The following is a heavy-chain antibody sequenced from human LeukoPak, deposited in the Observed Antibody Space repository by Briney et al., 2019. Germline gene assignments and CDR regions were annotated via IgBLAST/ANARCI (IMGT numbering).Heavy chain of an antibody. V-gene: IGHV4-39*01. J-gene: IGHJ5*02. CDR1: VGSISSTGDY. CDR3: ARHAYQLLWLSWLDP. D-gene: IGHD2-2*01. CDR2: IYYRGSA. Sequence: SETLSLTCTVSVGSISSTGDYWRWIRQPPGKGRDWIDSIYYRGSAYYTPSVTSGVTISVDTSKNQYSTKLSYVTAANTAVYYCARHAYQLLWLSWLDPWGQGTLVTVSS.